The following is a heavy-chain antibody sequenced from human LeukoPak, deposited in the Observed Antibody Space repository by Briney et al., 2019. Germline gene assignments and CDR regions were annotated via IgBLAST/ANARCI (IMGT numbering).Heavy chain of an antibody. V-gene: IGHV4-34*01. CDR2: INHSGST. J-gene: IGHJ5*02. CDR1: GGSFSGYY. CDR3: ARGGPGYDFWSGYHNWFDP. Sequence: PSETLSLTCAVYGGSFSGYYWSWIRQPPGKGLEWIGEINHSGSTNYNPSLKSRVTISVDTSKNQFSLKLSSVTAADTAVYYCARGGPGYDFWSGYHNWFDPWGQGTLVTVSS. D-gene: IGHD3-3*01.